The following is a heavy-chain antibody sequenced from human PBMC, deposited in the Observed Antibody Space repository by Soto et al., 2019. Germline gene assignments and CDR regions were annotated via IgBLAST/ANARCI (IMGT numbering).Heavy chain of an antibody. J-gene: IGHJ6*02. CDR3: ARDSEYYYYYGMDV. CDR1: GFTFDDYG. V-gene: IGHV3-20*04. Sequence: GGSLRLSCVASGFTFDDYGMSWVRQAPGKGLEWVSGINWNGGSTGYADSVKGRFTISRDNAKNSLYLQMNSLRAEDTALYYCARDSEYYYYYGMDVWGQGTTVTVSS. CDR2: INWNGGST.